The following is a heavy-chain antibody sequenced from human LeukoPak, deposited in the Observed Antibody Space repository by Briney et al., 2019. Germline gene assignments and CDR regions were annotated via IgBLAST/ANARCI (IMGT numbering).Heavy chain of an antibody. CDR3: ARDWGYGSGSYYLFDY. Sequence: ASVKVSCKASGYTFTGYYMHWVRQAPGQGLEWMGWINPNSGGTNYAQKFQGRVTMTRDTSIRTDYMELSRLRSDDTAVYYCARDWGYGSGSYYLFDYWGQGTLVTVSS. J-gene: IGHJ4*02. V-gene: IGHV1-2*02. D-gene: IGHD3-10*01. CDR2: INPNSGGT. CDR1: GYTFTGYY.